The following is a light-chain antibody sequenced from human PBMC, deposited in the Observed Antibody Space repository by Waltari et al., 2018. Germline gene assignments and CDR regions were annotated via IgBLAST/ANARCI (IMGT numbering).Light chain of an antibody. CDR1: EDIGTY. CDR3: QQADSFPRT. V-gene: IGKV1-12*01. CDR2: AAS. Sequence: DIVMTQSPSSMSASVGDRITMTCRASEDIGTYLAWYQQKPGEAPQLLISAASILQSGVPSRFSGSGSGTDFTLTISSLLPEDFATYFCQQADSFPRTFGGGTKVEVK. J-gene: IGKJ4*01.